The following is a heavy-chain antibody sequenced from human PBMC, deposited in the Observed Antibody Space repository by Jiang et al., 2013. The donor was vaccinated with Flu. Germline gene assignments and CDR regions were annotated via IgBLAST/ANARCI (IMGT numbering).Heavy chain of an antibody. CDR3: AREAGPNKITIFGVVEFDPQNYYGMDV. J-gene: IGHJ6*02. V-gene: IGHV1-69*04. CDR2: IIPILGIA. D-gene: IGHD3-3*01. Sequence: GAEVKKPGASVKVSCKASGGTFSSYAISWVRQAPGQGLEWMGRIIPILGIANYAQKFQGRVTITADKSTSTAYMELSSLRSEDTAVYYCAREAGPNKITIFGVVEFDPQNYYGMDVWGQGTTVTVSS. CDR1: GGTFSSYA.